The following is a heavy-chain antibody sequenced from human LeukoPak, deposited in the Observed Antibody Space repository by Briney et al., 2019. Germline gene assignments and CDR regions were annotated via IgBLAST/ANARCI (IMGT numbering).Heavy chain of an antibody. CDR3: AKEGVAAAGGYYYMDV. CDR2: ISSSGSTI. Sequence: QSGGSLRLSCAASGFTFSSYEMNWVRQAPGKGLEWVSYISSSGSTIYYADSVKGRFTISRDNAKNSLYLQMNSLRAEDTAVYYCAKEGVAAAGGYYYMDVWGKGTTVTISS. CDR1: GFTFSSYE. J-gene: IGHJ6*03. D-gene: IGHD6-13*01. V-gene: IGHV3-48*03.